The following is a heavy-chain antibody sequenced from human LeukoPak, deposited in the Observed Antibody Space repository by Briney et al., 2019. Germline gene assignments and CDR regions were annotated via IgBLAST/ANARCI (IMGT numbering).Heavy chain of an antibody. CDR3: ARFDGSGSPGVGY. D-gene: IGHD3-10*01. J-gene: IGHJ4*02. CDR2: IKQDGSEK. V-gene: IGHV3-7*01. Sequence: GGSLRLSCAASGFTFSSYWMSWVRQAPGKGLEWVAKIKQDGSEKYYVDSVKGRFTISRDNAKNSLYLQMNSLRAEDTAVYYCARFDGSGSPGVGYWGQGTLVTVSS. CDR1: GFTFSSYW.